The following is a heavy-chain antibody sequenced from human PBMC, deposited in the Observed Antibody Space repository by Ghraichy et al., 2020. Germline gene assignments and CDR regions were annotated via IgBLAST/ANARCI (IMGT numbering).Heavy chain of an antibody. J-gene: IGHJ4*02. CDR2: IKQYGSAK. CDR3: ARGGRTSSYFWGD. Sequence: GESLNISCAASGITFSSYWMTWVRQAPGKGPEWVSNIKQYGSAKYYLDSVKGRFTITRDNAKNSLYLQMNSLRAEDTAVYYCARGGRTSSYFWGDWGQGTLVAV. CDR1: GITFSSYW. V-gene: IGHV3-7*03. D-gene: IGHD3-10*01.